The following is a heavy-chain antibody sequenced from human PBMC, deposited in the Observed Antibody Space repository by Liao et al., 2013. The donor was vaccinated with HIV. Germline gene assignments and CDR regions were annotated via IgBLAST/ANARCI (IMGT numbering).Heavy chain of an antibody. D-gene: IGHD3-16*01. J-gene: IGHJ4*02. Sequence: QAQLQESGPRLVRPSETLSLTCTVSGDSSRYQYWSWIRQPAGKGLEWIGSMDNSGSTYYNPSLKSRVTTSIDTSKNQFSLKLTSVTAADTAVYYCARLGVRIVLGLADYWGQGTLVTVSA. CDR2: MDNSGST. CDR3: ARLGVRIVLGLADY. CDR1: GDSSRYQY. V-gene: IGHV4-4*07.